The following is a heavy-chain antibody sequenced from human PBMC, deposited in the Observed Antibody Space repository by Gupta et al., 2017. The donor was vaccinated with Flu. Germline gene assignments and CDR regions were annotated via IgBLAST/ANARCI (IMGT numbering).Heavy chain of an antibody. CDR1: GFTFIDSS. J-gene: IGHJ5*02. CDR3: ARLFRPYCTNGVCYSGRWFDP. CDR2: ISSSGSTI. V-gene: IGHV3-11*01. D-gene: IGHD2-8*01. Sequence: QVQLVESGGGLVKPGGSLRLSCAASGFTFIDSSLGCLRQAPGKGLEWVSYISSSGSTIYYADAVKGRFTISRDNAKNSLYLQMNSLRAEDTAVYYCARLFRPYCTNGVCYSGRWFDPWGQGTLVTVSS.